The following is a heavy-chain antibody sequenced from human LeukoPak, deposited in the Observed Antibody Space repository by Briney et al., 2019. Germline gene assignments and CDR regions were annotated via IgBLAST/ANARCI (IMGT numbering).Heavy chain of an antibody. J-gene: IGHJ4*02. CDR3: ARGSGQWGFDS. CDR1: GGSISSHY. CDR2: IYYSGST. D-gene: IGHD3-10*01. V-gene: IGHV4-59*11. Sequence: SETLSLTCTVSGGSISSHYWRWIRQPPGKALEWIGYIYYSGSTNYNPSLRSRVTISVDSSKNQFSLNLNSVTVADTAVYYCARGSGQWGFDSWGQGTLVTVSS.